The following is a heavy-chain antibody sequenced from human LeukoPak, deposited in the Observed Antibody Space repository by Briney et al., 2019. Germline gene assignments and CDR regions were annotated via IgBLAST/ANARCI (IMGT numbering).Heavy chain of an antibody. CDR2: ISGSGGST. Sequence: GGSLRLSCAASGFTFSSYAMSWVRQAPGKGLEWVSAISGSGGSTYYADSVKGRFTISRDNSKNTLYLQMNSLRAEDTAVYYCAKGRPYCSSTSCPPAYYFDYWGQGTLVTVSS. J-gene: IGHJ4*02. CDR3: AKGRPYCSSTSCPPAYYFDY. V-gene: IGHV3-23*01. CDR1: GFTFSSYA. D-gene: IGHD2-2*01.